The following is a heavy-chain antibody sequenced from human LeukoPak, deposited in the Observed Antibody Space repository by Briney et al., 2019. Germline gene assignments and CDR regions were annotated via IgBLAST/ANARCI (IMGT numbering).Heavy chain of an antibody. CDR2: ISSSGSTI. D-gene: IGHD2-2*01. V-gene: IGHV3-48*03. CDR1: GFTFSSYE. CDR3: ARGYCSSTSCDFDY. Sequence: AGGSLRLSCAASGFTFSSYEMNWVRQAPGKGLELVSYISSSGSTIYYADSVKGRFTISRDNAKNSLYLQMNSLRAEDTAVYYCARGYCSSTSCDFDYWGQGTLVTVSS. J-gene: IGHJ4*02.